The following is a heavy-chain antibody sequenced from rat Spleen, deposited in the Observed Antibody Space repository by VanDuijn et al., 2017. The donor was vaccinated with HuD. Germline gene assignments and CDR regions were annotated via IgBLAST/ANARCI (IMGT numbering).Heavy chain of an antibody. CDR2: ISYDGSII. Sequence: EVQLVESGGGLVQPGRSMKLSCAASGFTFRDYYMAWVRQAPKKGLEWVAIISYDGSIIYYRDSVKGRFTISRYNAKSTLCLQMDSLRSEDTASYYCARHHYDGYYHGPVLGVMDAWGQGASVTVSS. V-gene: IGHV5-22*01. CDR3: ARHHYDGYYHGPVLGVMDA. CDR1: GFTFRDYY. D-gene: IGHD1-12*03. J-gene: IGHJ4*01.